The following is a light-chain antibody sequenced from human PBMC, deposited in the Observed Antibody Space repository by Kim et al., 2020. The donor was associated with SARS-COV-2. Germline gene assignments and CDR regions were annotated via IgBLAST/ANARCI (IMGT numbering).Light chain of an antibody. CDR3: SSFTTSTTWV. CDR1: SSDVGAYNY. CDR2: DVT. Sequence: QSALTQPAFVSGSPGQSITISCTGTSSDVGAYNYVSWFQQYPGKAPKLMIYDVTNRPSGVSNSFSGSKSGNTASLTISGLQAEDESDYYCSSFTTSTTWVFGGGAQLTVL. J-gene: IGLJ2*01. V-gene: IGLV2-14*03.